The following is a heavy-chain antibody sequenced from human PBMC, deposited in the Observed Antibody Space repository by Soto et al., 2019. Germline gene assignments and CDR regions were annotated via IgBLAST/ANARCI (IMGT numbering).Heavy chain of an antibody. J-gene: IGHJ4*02. CDR3: AREYDYIWGSYRNFDY. CDR2: IIPILGIA. CDR1: GGTFSSYT. Sequence: ASVKVSCKASGGTFSSYTISWVRQAPGQGLEWMGRIIPILGIANYAQKFQGRVTITADKSTSTAYMELSSLRSEDTAVYYCAREYDYIWGSYRNFDYWGQGTLVTVSS. D-gene: IGHD3-16*02. V-gene: IGHV1-69*04.